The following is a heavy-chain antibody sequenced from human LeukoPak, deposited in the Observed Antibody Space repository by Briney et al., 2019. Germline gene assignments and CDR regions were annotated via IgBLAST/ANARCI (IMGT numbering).Heavy chain of an antibody. D-gene: IGHD4-17*01. V-gene: IGHV3-20*04. J-gene: IGHJ1*01. Sequence: PGGSLRLSCAASGFTFNDYGMSWVRQAPGKGLEWVSGINWNGGSIGYADSVKGRFITSRDNAKNSLYLQMDSLRAEDTALYYCARANYADYPKYFPHWGQGTLVTVSS. CDR3: ARANYADYPKYFPH. CDR1: GFTFNDYG. CDR2: INWNGGSI.